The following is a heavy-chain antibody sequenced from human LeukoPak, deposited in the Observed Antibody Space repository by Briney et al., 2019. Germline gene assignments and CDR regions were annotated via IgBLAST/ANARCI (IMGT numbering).Heavy chain of an antibody. Sequence: GGSLRLSCVVSGITLSNYAMSWVRQAPGKGLEWVSGISGGAINTKYADSVKGRFTISRDNSLNTLYLQMNSLRAEDTAVYFCARRGIVIRGLLIIGFHKEAYYFDCWGQGVLVTVSS. J-gene: IGHJ4*02. D-gene: IGHD3-10*01. CDR2: ISGGAINT. V-gene: IGHV3-23*01. CDR1: GITLSNYA. CDR3: ARRGIVIRGLLIIGFHKEAYYFDC.